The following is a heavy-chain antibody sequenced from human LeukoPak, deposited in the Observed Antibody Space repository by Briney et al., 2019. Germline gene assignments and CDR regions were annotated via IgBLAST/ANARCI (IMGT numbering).Heavy chain of an antibody. J-gene: IGHJ5*02. CDR3: ARDSGDWFDP. Sequence: SETLSLTCTDSGGSISSGWYYWSWIRQHPGKGLEWIGYIYYSGSTYYNPSLKSRLTISVDTSKSQFSLKLSSVTAADAAVYYCARDSGDWFDPWGQGTLVTVSS. V-gene: IGHV4-31*03. CDR2: IYYSGST. CDR1: GGSISSGWYY.